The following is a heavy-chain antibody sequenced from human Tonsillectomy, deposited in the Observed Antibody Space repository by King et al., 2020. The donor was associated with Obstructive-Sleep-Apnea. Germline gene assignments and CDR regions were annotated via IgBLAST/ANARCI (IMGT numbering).Heavy chain of an antibody. Sequence: VQLVESGAEVKKPGASVKVSCKASGYTFTVYYIHWVRQAPGQGLEWMGWISPNSGATRYAQKFQDRVTMTRDTSIRTAYMDLSRLRSDDTAIYYCARDMSAYASTSPAYWGQGTLVTVSS. D-gene: IGHD3-10*01. V-gene: IGHV1-2*02. CDR2: ISPNSGAT. CDR1: GYTFTVYY. J-gene: IGHJ4*02. CDR3: ARDMSAYASTSPAY.